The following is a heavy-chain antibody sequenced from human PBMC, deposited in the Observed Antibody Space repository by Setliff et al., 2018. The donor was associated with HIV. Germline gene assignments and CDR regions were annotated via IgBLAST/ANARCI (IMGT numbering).Heavy chain of an antibody. CDR3: ATLDHSGGNFLAY. CDR1: GGSVNDFY. V-gene: IGHV4-4*09. CDR2: IHSSGST. Sequence: LSLTCTVSGGSVNDFYCNWIRQPPGKGPEWIGYIHSSGSTIYNPSLKSRITISLDTSKEQFSLELSSATAAGTAVYYCATLDHSGGNFLAYWGQGSLVTVSS. D-gene: IGHD2-21*02. J-gene: IGHJ4*02.